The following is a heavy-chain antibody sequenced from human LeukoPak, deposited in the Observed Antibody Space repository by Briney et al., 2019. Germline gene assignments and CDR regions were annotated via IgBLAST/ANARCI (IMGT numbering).Heavy chain of an antibody. J-gene: IGHJ3*02. Sequence: GASETVSCNCSGATFTICTISWVRQAPGQGLEWMGRIIPILGIANYAQKFQGRVTITADKSTSTAYMELSSLSSEDTAVYYGAIAARAVAGTSIDAFDIWGQGTMVTVSS. V-gene: IGHV1-69*02. CDR2: IIPILGIA. CDR3: AIAARAVAGTSIDAFDI. CDR1: GATFTICT. D-gene: IGHD6-19*01.